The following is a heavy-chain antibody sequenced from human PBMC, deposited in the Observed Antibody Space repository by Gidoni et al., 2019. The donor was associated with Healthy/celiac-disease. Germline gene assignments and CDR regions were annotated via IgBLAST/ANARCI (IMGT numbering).Heavy chain of an antibody. CDR2: IYYSGST. CDR1: GGSISSYY. D-gene: IGHD2-2*01. V-gene: IGHV4-59*01. Sequence: QVQLQESGPGLVKPSETLSLTCTVSGGSISSYYWSWIRQPPGKGLEWIGYIYYSGSTNYNPSLKSRVTISVDTSKNQFSLKLSSVTAADTAVYYCARGLVVPAAIENYYYMDVWGKGTTVTVSS. J-gene: IGHJ6*03. CDR3: ARGLVVPAAIENYYYMDV.